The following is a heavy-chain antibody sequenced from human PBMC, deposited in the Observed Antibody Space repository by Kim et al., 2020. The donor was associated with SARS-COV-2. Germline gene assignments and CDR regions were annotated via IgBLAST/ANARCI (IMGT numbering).Heavy chain of an antibody. D-gene: IGHD6-13*01. J-gene: IGHJ4*02. Sequence: YYNPSLKRRLTLSVETSKNQFSLMLSSVTAADTAVFYCARHLSGSSWFDYWGQGTLVTVSS. CDR3: ARHLSGSSWFDY. V-gene: IGHV4-39*01.